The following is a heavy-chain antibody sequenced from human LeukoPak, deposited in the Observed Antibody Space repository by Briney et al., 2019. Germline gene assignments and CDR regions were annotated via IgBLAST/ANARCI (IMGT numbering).Heavy chain of an antibody. D-gene: IGHD6-19*01. V-gene: IGHV3-7*05. J-gene: IGHJ4*02. CDR2: IKEDGSEK. Sequence: GSLRLSCAASGFTFSNYWMSWVRQAPGKGLEWVANIKEDGSEKYYVDSVKGRFTISRDNAKNSLYLQLNSMRAEDTAVYYCASQFWWAAVTGTALDCWGQGTLVTVSS. CDR1: GFTFSNYW. CDR3: ASQFWWAAVTGTALDC.